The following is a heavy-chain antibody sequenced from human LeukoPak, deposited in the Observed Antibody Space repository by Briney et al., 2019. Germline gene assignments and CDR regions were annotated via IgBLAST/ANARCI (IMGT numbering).Heavy chain of an antibody. D-gene: IGHD6-19*01. Sequence: GRSLRLSCAASGFTFSSYGMHWVRQAPAKGLQWVAVIWYDGSNNYYADSVKGRFTISRDNSKNTLYLQMNSLRAEDTAVYYCAKSYSSGWYGTLFDYWGQGTLVTVSS. J-gene: IGHJ4*02. V-gene: IGHV3-33*06. CDR1: GFTFSSYG. CDR3: AKSYSSGWYGTLFDY. CDR2: IWYDGSNN.